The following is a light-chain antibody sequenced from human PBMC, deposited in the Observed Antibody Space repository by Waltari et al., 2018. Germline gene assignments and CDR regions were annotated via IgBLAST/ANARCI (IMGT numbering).Light chain of an antibody. V-gene: IGKV1-13*02. J-gene: IGKJ5*01. CDR2: YAS. CDR1: QALNND. CDR3: QHFKTYPIT. Sequence: IQLTQSPSSLSASVGDRVTIACRASQALNNDLAWYQQKPGKAPKLLIYYASSLQSGVPSRFSGSGSGTDFTLTISSLQPEDFATYHCQHFKTYPITFGQGTRLEIK.